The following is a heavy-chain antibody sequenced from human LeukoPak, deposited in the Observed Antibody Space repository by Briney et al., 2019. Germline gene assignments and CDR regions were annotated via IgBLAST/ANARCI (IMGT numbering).Heavy chain of an antibody. J-gene: IGHJ4*02. CDR1: GFTFNTYN. V-gene: IGHV3-23*01. Sequence: GGSLRLSCAASGFTFNTYNMNWVRQAPGKGLEWVSAISGSGGSTYYADSVKGRFTIPRDNSKNTLYLQMNSLRAEDTAVYYCAKDSEDIVVVPAAMDRAFYFDYWGQGTLVTVSS. D-gene: IGHD2-2*01. CDR3: AKDSEDIVVVPAAMDRAFYFDY. CDR2: ISGSGGST.